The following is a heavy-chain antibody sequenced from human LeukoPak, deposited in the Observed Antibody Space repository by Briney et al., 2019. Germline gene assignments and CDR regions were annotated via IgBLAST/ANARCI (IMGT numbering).Heavy chain of an antibody. CDR3: ARLLWSLDAFDI. V-gene: IGHV4-59*08. D-gene: IGHD2-21*01. J-gene: IGHJ3*02. Sequence: SETLSLTCTVSGGSISSYYWGWIRQPPGKGLEWIGYIYYSGSTNYNPSLKSRVTISVDTSKNQFSLKLSSVTAADTAVYYCARLLWSLDAFDIWGQGTMVTVSS. CDR2: IYYSGST. CDR1: GGSISSYY.